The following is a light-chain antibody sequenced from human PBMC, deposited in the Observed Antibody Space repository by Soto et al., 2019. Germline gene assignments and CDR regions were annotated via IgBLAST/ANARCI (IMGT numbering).Light chain of an antibody. CDR2: DVN. J-gene: IGLJ1*01. Sequence: QSALTQPRSVSGSPGQSVTISCTGTSSDVGNYNFVSWYLQHPGKAPKLIIYDVNKRPSGVPDRFSGSKSGNTASLTISGLQADDEADYYCCSYAGNYTYVFGTGTKLTVL. V-gene: IGLV2-11*01. CDR3: CSYAGNYTYV. CDR1: SSDVGNYNF.